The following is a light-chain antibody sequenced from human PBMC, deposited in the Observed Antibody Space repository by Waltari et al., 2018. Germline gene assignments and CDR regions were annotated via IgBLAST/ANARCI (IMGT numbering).Light chain of an antibody. J-gene: IGLJ3*02. CDR1: SSNVGFYNL. V-gene: IGLV2-23*02. CDR3: CSYAGRNIWV. CDR2: AVI. Sequence: QSALTQPASVSGSPGQSITISCTGTSSNVGFYNLVTWYQQHPDKAPKLLFYAVIERPSVFSSLFSGSKSCNTASLTISGLQAEDDADYYCCSYAGRNIWVFGGGTKVTVL.